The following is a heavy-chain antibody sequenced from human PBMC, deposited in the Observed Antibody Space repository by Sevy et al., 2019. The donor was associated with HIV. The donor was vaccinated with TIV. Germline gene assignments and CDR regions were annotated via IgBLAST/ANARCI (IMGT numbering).Heavy chain of an antibody. CDR2: ISWNSGSI. V-gene: IGHV3-9*01. D-gene: IGHD3-9*01. CDR1: GFTFDDYA. CDR3: AKGPDYDILTGPLDY. Sequence: GGSLRLSCAASGFTFDDYAMHWVRQAPGKGLEWVSGISWNSGSIGYADSVKGRFTISRDNAKYSRYLQMNMLRAEDTALYYCAKGPDYDILTGPLDYWGQGTLVTVSS. J-gene: IGHJ4*02.